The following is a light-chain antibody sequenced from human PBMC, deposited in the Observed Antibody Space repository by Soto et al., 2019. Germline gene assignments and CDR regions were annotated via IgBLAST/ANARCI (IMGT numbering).Light chain of an antibody. CDR3: QSYENSLSGWV. V-gene: IGLV1-40*01. J-gene: IGLJ3*02. CDR1: SSNIGAGYD. CDR2: GNS. Sequence: QSVLTQPPSVSGAPGQRVTISCTGSSSNIGAGYDVHWYQQLPGTAPKLLIYGNSNRPSGVPDRFSGSKSGTSASLAITGLQAEDEADYYCQSYENSLSGWVFGGGTQLTVL.